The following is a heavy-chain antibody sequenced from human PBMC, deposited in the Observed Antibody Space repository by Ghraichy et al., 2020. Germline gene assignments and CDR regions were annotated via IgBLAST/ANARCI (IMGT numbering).Heavy chain of an antibody. V-gene: IGHV1-69*13. CDR1: GGTFSSYA. Sequence: SVKVSCKASGGTFSSYAISWVRQAPGQGLEWMGGIIPIFGTANYAQKFQGRVTITADESTSTAYMELSSLRSEDTAVYYCAREKTVVTPGNFDYWGQGTLVTVSS. D-gene: IGHD4-23*01. CDR3: AREKTVVTPGNFDY. CDR2: IIPIFGTA. J-gene: IGHJ4*02.